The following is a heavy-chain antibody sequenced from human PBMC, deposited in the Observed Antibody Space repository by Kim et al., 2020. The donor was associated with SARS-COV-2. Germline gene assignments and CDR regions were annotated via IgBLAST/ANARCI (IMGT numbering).Heavy chain of an antibody. D-gene: IGHD6-13*01. V-gene: IGHV3-23*01. J-gene: IGHJ4*02. CDR3: AKPARRYSSSWYFDY. CDR2: ISGSGGST. Sequence: GGSLRLSCAASGFTFSSYAMSWVRHAPGKGLEWVSAISGSGGSTYYADSVKGRFTISRDNSKNTLYLQMNSLRAEDTAVYYCAKPARRYSSSWYFDYWGQGTLVTVSS. CDR1: GFTFSSYA.